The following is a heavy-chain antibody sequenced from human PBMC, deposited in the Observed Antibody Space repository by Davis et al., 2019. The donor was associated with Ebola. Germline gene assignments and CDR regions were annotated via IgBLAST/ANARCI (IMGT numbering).Heavy chain of an antibody. CDR3: AKDWAAAVAGDY. CDR2: ISSSSSYI. V-gene: IGHV3-21*01. Sequence: GESLKISCAASGFTFSSYSMNWVRQAPGKGLEWVSSISSSSSYIYYADSVKGRFTISRDNAKNSLYLQMNSLRAEDTAVYYCAKDWAAAVAGDYWGQGTLVTVSS. CDR1: GFTFSSYS. J-gene: IGHJ4*02. D-gene: IGHD6-19*01.